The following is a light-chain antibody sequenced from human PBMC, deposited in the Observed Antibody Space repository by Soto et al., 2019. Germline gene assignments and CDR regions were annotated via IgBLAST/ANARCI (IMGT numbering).Light chain of an antibody. CDR1: QSFSSHF. CDR3: QHFGSSLRT. V-gene: IGKV3-20*01. Sequence: IGLTQSPGTLSLSPGDRATLSCRASQSFSSHFLAWYQQKPGQAPRLLIHGTSSRATGIPDRFSGSGSGTDFTLTINSLEPEDFAVYYCQHFGSSLRTFGQGTRLEIK. J-gene: IGKJ5*01. CDR2: GTS.